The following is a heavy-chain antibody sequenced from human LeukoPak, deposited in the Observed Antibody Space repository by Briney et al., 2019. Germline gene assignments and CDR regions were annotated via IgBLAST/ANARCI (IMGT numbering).Heavy chain of an antibody. CDR3: ARGVRSYYDSSGAPDY. D-gene: IGHD3-22*01. Sequence: GGSLRLSCAASGFAFSSYWLTWVRQAPGKGLEWVANIKQDGSEKYYVDSVKGRFTISRDNAKNSLYLHMNSLRAEDTAVYYCARGVRSYYDSSGAPDYWGQGTLVTVSS. J-gene: IGHJ4*02. CDR2: IKQDGSEK. V-gene: IGHV3-7*01. CDR1: GFAFSSYW.